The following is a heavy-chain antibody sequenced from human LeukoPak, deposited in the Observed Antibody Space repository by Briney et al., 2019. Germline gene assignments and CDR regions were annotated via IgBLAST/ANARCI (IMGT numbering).Heavy chain of an antibody. CDR1: GYTLTELS. D-gene: IGHD3-22*01. V-gene: IGHV1-24*01. CDR2: FDPEDGET. J-gene: IGHJ4*02. Sequence: ASVTVSCKVSGYTLTELSMHWVRQAPGKGLEWMGGFDPEDGETIYAQKFQGRVTMTEDTSTDTAYMELSSLRSEDTAVYYCARVGELYYHDSSGYFLWGQGTLVTVSS. CDR3: ARVGELYYHDSSGYFL.